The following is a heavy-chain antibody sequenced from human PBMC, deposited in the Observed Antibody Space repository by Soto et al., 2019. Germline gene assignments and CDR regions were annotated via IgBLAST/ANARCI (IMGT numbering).Heavy chain of an antibody. V-gene: IGHV1-69*13. Sequence: GASVKVSCKASGGSISSHNIMWVRQAPGQGLEWMGGIIPILGSANYAQKFQDRVTITADESTTTTYMELSSLRSEDAAVYYCASRERVDAFDIWGQGTMVTVSS. D-gene: IGHD1-26*01. J-gene: IGHJ3*02. CDR2: IIPILGSA. CDR1: GGSISSHN. CDR3: ASRERVDAFDI.